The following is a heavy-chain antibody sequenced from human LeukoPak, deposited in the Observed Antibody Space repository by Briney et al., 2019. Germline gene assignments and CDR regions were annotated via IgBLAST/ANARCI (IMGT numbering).Heavy chain of an antibody. D-gene: IGHD2-15*01. V-gene: IGHV3-23*01. Sequence: GGSLRLTCAASGFTLSSYAMSWVRQAPGKGLEWVSAISDTGNTYHADSVKGRFTISRDSSKNTLFLQMNRLRPEDAAVYYCAKAPVTTCRGAFCYPFDYWGLGTLVTVSS. CDR2: ISDTGNT. J-gene: IGHJ4*02. CDR1: GFTLSSYA. CDR3: AKAPVTTCRGAFCYPFDY.